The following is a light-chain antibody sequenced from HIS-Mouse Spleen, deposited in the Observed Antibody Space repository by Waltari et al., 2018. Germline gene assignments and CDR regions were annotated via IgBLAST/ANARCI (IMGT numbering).Light chain of an antibody. J-gene: IGLJ3*02. CDR2: DVS. CDR3: CSYAGSYTWV. Sequence: QSALTQPRSVSGSPGQSVTISCTGTSSDVGGYNYVSWYQQHPGKAPKLMIYDVSKRLSGVPDRVSGSKSGNTASLTISGLQAEDEADYYCCSYAGSYTWVFGGGTKLTVL. CDR1: SSDVGGYNY. V-gene: IGLV2-11*01.